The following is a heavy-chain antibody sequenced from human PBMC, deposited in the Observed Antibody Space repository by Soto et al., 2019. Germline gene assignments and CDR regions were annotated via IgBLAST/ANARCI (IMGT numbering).Heavy chain of an antibody. J-gene: IGHJ4*02. CDR3: ARDQVAGLFDY. V-gene: IGHV1-2*02. CDR1: VYTFTCYY. D-gene: IGHD6-19*01. CDR2: INPNSGGT. Sequence: XSVKVSCKASVYTFTCYYMHWVRQAPGQGLEWMGWINPNSGGTNYAQKFQGRVTMTRDTSISTAYMELSRLRSDDTAVYYCARDQVAGLFDYWGQGTLVTVSS.